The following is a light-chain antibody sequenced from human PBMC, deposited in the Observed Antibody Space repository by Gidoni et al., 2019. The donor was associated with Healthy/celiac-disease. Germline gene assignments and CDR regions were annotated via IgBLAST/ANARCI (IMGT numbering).Light chain of an antibody. J-gene: IGKJ3*01. CDR3: QQANSFPFT. CDR1: QGISSW. V-gene: IGKV1-12*01. Sequence: DIHRTKSPSSVSASGGDRVTITCRASQGISSWLAWYQQKPRKATKRLIYAASSLQSGVPSRFIGSGSGTDFTLTISSLQPEDFATYYCQQANSFPFTFGPGTKVDIK. CDR2: AAS.